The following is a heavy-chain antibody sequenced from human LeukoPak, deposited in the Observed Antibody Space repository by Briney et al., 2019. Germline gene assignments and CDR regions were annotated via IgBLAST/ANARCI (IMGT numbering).Heavy chain of an antibody. CDR2: FDPEDGET. Sequence: ASVKVSCKVSGYTLTELSMHWVRQAPGKGLEWMGGFDPEDGETIYAQKFQGRVTMTEDTSTDTAYMELSSLRSEDTAVYYCATDFERTYYYGSGSLPGDYWGQGTLVTVSS. D-gene: IGHD3-10*01. CDR3: ATDFERTYYYGSGSLPGDY. CDR1: GYTLTELS. J-gene: IGHJ4*02. V-gene: IGHV1-24*01.